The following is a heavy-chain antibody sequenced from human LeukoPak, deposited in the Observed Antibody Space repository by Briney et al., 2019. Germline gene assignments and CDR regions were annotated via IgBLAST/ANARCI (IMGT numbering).Heavy chain of an antibody. CDR3: AKHGDSYSNPLLL. V-gene: IGHV3-23*01. Sequence: GGSLRLSYAASIFIFSTFAMRWVRQAPGRGLEWVSSISGSGDYTYYADSVKGRFTISRDNFKSTLYLQMNSLRAEDTAVYYCAKHGDSYSNPLLLGGQGTLVTVSS. CDR1: IFIFSTFA. CDR2: ISGSGDYT. J-gene: IGHJ4*02. D-gene: IGHD2-21*02.